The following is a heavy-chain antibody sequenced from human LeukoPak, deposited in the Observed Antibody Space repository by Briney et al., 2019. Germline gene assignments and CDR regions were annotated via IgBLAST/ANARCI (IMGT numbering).Heavy chain of an antibody. Sequence: HPGGSLRLSCAASGFTFSSYAMSWVRQGPWKGLEWVSAISGSGDSTYYAHSVKGRFTISRDNSKNTLYLQMNSLRAEDTAVYYCAKALVRGYDSWGQGTLVTVSS. CDR1: GFTFSSYA. D-gene: IGHD5-12*01. J-gene: IGHJ5*02. CDR3: AKALVRGYDS. CDR2: ISGSGDST. V-gene: IGHV3-23*01.